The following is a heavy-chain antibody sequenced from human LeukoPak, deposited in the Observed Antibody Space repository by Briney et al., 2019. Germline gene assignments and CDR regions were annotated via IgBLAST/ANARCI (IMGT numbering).Heavy chain of an antibody. CDR1: GFTFSSYA. Sequence: GGSLRLSCAASGFTFSSYAMHWVRQAPGKGLEWVAVISYDGSNKYYADSVKGRFTISRDNSKNTLYLQMTSLRAEDTAVYYCARDRRVDSSGYYQLFDYWGQGTLVTVSS. CDR3: ARDRRVDSSGYYQLFDY. V-gene: IGHV3-30*04. J-gene: IGHJ4*02. D-gene: IGHD3-22*01. CDR2: ISYDGSNK.